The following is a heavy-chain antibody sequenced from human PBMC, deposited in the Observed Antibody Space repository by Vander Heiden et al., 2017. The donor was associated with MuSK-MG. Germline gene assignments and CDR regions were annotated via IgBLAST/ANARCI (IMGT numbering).Heavy chain of an antibody. D-gene: IGHD4-17*01. J-gene: IGHJ4*02. Sequence: QVHLVQSGAEVKKPGSSVTVSCKTSGGSFTTYSLNWVRQAPGQGLEWIGEITPIFGTPNYAPKFQGRLTITADESTSTVYMHLSSLRSEDTAIYYCATLKDYRLLSHWGQGSRVTVSS. CDR3: ATLKDYRLLSH. CDR1: GGSFTTYS. CDR2: ITPIFGTP. V-gene: IGHV1-69*12.